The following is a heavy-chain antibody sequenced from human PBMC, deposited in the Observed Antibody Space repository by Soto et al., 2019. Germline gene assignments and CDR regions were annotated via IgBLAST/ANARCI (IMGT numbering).Heavy chain of an antibody. D-gene: IGHD6-13*01. CDR3: AREVAADDTFREDVFDI. CDR2: IIPIFTTT. CDR1: GGTFSNHA. Sequence: QVHLVQSGAEVKKPGSSVKVSCKASGGTFSNHAINWVRQAPGQGLEWMGRIIPIFTTTNYAQKFQGRVTITADESTITAYMELSSLKHDDTAVYYCAREVAADDTFREDVFDIWGQGTLVTVSS. J-gene: IGHJ3*02. V-gene: IGHV1-69*12.